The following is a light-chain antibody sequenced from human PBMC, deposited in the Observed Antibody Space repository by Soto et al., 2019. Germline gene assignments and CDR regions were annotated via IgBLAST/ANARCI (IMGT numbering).Light chain of an antibody. J-gene: IGKJ5*01. Sequence: EIVLTQSPGTLSLSPGERATLSCRASQSVSSSYLAWYQQKPGQAPRLLIYGASSRATGIPDRFSGSGSGTDFTLTISRLEPEDFAVYYFQQYGSSSITFGQGTRREIK. CDR3: QQYGSSSIT. CDR2: GAS. V-gene: IGKV3-20*01. CDR1: QSVSSSY.